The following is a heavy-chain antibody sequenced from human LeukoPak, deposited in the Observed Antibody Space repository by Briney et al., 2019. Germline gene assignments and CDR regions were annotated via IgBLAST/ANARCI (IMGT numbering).Heavy chain of an antibody. Sequence: PGGSLRLSCAASGFTFSSYEMNWVRQAPGKGLEWVSYIRSSGSITYYADSVKGRFTISRDNAKNSLYLQMNSLRAEDTAAYYCARGISPLDYWGQGTLVTVSS. J-gene: IGHJ4*02. V-gene: IGHV3-48*03. CDR2: IRSSGSIT. CDR3: ARGISPLDY. CDR1: GFTFSSYE.